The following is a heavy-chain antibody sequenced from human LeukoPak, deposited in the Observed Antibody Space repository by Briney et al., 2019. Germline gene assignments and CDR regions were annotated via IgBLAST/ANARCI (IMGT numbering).Heavy chain of an antibody. CDR2: ITDSGGST. V-gene: IGHV3-23*01. CDR3: AKGSETDTAMVVFDY. CDR1: GFTFSNYG. D-gene: IGHD5-18*01. J-gene: IGHJ4*02. Sequence: PGGTLRLSCAASGFTFSNYGMSWVRQAPGKGLEWVSVITDSGGSTYYADSVKGRFTISRDNSKNTLYLQMNSLGAEDTAVYYCAKGSETDTAMVVFDYWGQGTLVTVSS.